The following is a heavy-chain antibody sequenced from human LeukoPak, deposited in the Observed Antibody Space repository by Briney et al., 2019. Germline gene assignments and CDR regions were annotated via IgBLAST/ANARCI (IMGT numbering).Heavy chain of an antibody. D-gene: IGHD3-16*01. J-gene: IGHJ4*02. CDR3: ARAVLTSWGYYFDY. Sequence: GGSLRLSCAPSGFTFSSYSMNWVRQAPGKGLEWVSSISSSSSYIYYADSVKGRFTISRDNAKNTLYLQMNSLRAEDTAVYYCARAVLTSWGYYFDYWGQGTLVTVSS. V-gene: IGHV3-21*01. CDR1: GFTFSSYS. CDR2: ISSSSSYI.